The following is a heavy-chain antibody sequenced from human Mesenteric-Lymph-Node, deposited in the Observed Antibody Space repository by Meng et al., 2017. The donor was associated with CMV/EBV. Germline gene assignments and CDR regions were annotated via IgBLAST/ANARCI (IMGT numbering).Heavy chain of an antibody. Sequence: FSRYSMHWVRPAPGKGLEWVSSISSSSSYIYYADSVKGRFTISRDNANNSLYLQMNSLRAEDTAVYYCARDDYDSSGYSRERANYFQHWGQGTLVTVSS. D-gene: IGHD3-22*01. V-gene: IGHV3-21*01. CDR1: FSRYS. CDR3: ARDDYDSSGYSRERANYFQH. J-gene: IGHJ1*01. CDR2: ISSSSSYI.